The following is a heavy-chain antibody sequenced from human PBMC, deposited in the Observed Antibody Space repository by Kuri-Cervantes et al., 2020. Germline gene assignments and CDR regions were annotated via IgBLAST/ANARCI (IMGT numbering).Heavy chain of an antibody. Sequence: GESLKISCAASGFTFSTYSMNWVRQAPGKGLEWVAVIWYDGSNKYYADSVKGRFTISRDNSKNTLYLQMNSLRAEDTAVYYCARDATGGLDYWGQGTLVTVSS. D-gene: IGHD7-27*01. V-gene: IGHV3-33*08. J-gene: IGHJ4*02. CDR1: GFTFSTYS. CDR3: ARDATGGLDY. CDR2: IWYDGSNK.